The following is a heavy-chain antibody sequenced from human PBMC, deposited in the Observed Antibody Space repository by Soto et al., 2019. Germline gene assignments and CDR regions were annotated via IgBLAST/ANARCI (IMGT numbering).Heavy chain of an antibody. CDR1: GGSISRYY. D-gene: IGHD2-21*02. CDR2: MYNTGST. J-gene: IGHJ6*02. Sequence: SDTLSLTCTVSGGSISRYYWSWIRQPPGKGLEWIGYMYNTGSTVYNPPFKSRVTISVDTSKNQFSLKLNSVTAADTAVYYCARDLWGYCGTDCYPLDVWGQGTTVTVSS. V-gene: IGHV4-59*01. CDR3: ARDLWGYCGTDCYPLDV.